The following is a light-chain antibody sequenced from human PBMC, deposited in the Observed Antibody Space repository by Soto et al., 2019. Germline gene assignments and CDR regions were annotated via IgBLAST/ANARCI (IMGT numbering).Light chain of an antibody. V-gene: IGKV2-40*01. Sequence: DVVITHTPLSLPGTPGDPASISCSSIQILLDSADGNTYLDWYVQKPGQSPQLLIYTLSSRASGVPDRFSGIGSRTDFTLKISRVEAEDVGVYYCMQRREFPITFGQGTRLEIK. CDR3: MQRREFPIT. CDR2: TLS. J-gene: IGKJ5*01. CDR1: QILLDSADGNTY.